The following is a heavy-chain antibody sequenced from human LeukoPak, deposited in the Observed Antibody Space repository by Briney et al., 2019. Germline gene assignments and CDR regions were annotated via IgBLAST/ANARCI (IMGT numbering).Heavy chain of an antibody. CDR1: GYTFTGYF. CDR3: AREISGYSDY. CDR2: INASSGDT. D-gene: IGHD3-22*01. V-gene: IGHV1-2*02. J-gene: IGHJ4*02. Sequence: ASVKVSCKASGYTFTGYFMHWVRQAPGQGLEWMGWINASSGDTKYAQKFQGRVTMTRDTSISTAYMELSRLRSDDTAMCYCAREISGYSDYWGQGTLVTVSS.